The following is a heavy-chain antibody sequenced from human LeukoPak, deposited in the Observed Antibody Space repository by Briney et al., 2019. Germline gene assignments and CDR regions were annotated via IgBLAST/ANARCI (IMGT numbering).Heavy chain of an antibody. CDR3: AKGPNRSRIAAAGTGYYFAY. Sequence: GGSLRLSCAASGFTCSIYAMSCVRQAPGKGLEWVSAISGSGGSTYYAVSAKGRFTIYRDKSKNTLYLQMNSLRAEDTAVYNCAKGPNRSRIAAAGTGYYFAYWGQGTLVTVYS. CDR2: ISGSGGST. V-gene: IGHV3-23*01. CDR1: GFTCSIYA. J-gene: IGHJ4*02. D-gene: IGHD6-13*01.